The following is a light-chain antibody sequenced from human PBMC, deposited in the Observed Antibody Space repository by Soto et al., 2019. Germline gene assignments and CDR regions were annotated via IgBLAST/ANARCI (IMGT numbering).Light chain of an antibody. Sequence: QLVLTQSSSASASLGSSVKLTCTLSSGHSSYIIAWHQQQPGMAPRYLMKLEGSGSYNRGSGVPDRFSGSSSGADRYLTISNLQFEDEADYYCETWDSNTHAVFGGGTQLTVL. CDR3: ETWDSNTHAV. CDR1: SGHSSYI. V-gene: IGLV4-60*02. CDR2: LEGSGSY. J-gene: IGLJ7*01.